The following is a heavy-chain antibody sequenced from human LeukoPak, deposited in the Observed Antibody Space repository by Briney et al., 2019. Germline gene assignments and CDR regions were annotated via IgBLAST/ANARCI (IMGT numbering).Heavy chain of an antibody. CDR2: ISGYNGNT. CDR1: GYTFSSYG. D-gene: IGHD6-13*01. V-gene: IGHV1-18*01. J-gene: IGHJ6*03. CDR3: AKSRIAATGRYYYDYMDV. Sequence: ASVKVSCKASGYTFSSYGISWVRQAPGQGLEWMGWISGYNGNTNYAQKVQGRVTMTTDTSTSTAYMELRSLRSDDTAVYYCAKSRIAATGRYYYDYMDVRGKGTTVTISS.